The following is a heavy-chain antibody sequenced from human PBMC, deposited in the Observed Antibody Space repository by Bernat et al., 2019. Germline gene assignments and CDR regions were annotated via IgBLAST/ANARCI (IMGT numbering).Heavy chain of an antibody. CDR1: GFTFSSYD. V-gene: IGHV3-13*04. CDR2: IGTAGDT. Sequence: EVQLVESGGGLVQPGGSLRLSCAASGFTFSSYDMHWVRQATGKGLEWVSAIGTAGDTYYPGSVKGRFTISRENAKNSLYLRMNSLRAGDTAVYYCARSPAQYYDILTGYWNYYGMDVWGQGTTVTVSS. J-gene: IGHJ6*02. D-gene: IGHD3-9*01. CDR3: ARSPAQYYDILTGYWNYYGMDV.